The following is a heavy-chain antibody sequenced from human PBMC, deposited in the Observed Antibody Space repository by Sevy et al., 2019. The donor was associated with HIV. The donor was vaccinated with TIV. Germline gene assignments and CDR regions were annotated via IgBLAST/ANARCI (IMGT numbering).Heavy chain of an antibody. Sequence: SETLSLTCTVSGGSISRYYWSWIRQPPGKGLEWIGYVSDTGSTNYNPSLKSRVTISVDTSRNQFSLGLNSVTAADTAVDYCAGDLWSGYSNSYNWFDPWGQGTLVTVSS. J-gene: IGHJ5*02. CDR2: VSDTGST. CDR1: GGSISRYY. D-gene: IGHD3-3*01. CDR3: AGDLWSGYSNSYNWFDP. V-gene: IGHV4-59*01.